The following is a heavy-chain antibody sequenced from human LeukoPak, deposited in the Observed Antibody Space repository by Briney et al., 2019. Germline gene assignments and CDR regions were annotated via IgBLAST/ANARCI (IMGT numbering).Heavy chain of an antibody. Sequence: SETLSLTCTVSGGSITSYYWSWIRQPPGKGLEWIGNVYYSGSTSYNPSLESRVTISVDTSKKQFSLRLTSVTAADTAVYYCARGVSGIGARRLYYYHYGMDVWGQGTTVTVSS. CDR1: GGSITSYY. V-gene: IGHV4-59*01. CDR2: VYYSGST. J-gene: IGHJ6*02. D-gene: IGHD6-6*01. CDR3: ARGVSGIGARRLYYYHYGMDV.